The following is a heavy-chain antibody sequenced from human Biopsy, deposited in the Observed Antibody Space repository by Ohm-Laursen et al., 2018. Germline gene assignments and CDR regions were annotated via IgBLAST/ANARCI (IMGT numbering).Heavy chain of an antibody. J-gene: IGHJ5*02. CDR1: GYTFTNYN. V-gene: IGHV1-2*02. CDR2: INAKTGDT. D-gene: IGHD3-22*01. CDR3: TRGGYYYDSLAYYYWFDP. Sequence: ASVKVSCKVSGYTFTNYNVNWVRQATGQGLEWMGWINAKTGDTNYAQKFQGRVTMTRDTSISTAYVDLSSLRSDDTAAYYCTRGGYYYDSLAYYYWFDPWGQGTLVTVSS.